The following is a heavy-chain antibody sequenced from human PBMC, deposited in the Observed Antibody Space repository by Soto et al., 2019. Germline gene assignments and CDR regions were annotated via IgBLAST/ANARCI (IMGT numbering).Heavy chain of an antibody. J-gene: IGHJ4*02. D-gene: IGHD6-19*01. CDR3: ARDGSEVAVAGLDY. Sequence: GGSLRLSCAASGFTFSSYAMHWVRQAPGKGLEWVAVISYDGSNKYYADSVKGRFTISRDNSKNTLYLQMNSLRAEDTAVYYCARDGSEVAVAGLDYWGQGTLVTVSS. V-gene: IGHV3-30-3*01. CDR1: GFTFSSYA. CDR2: ISYDGSNK.